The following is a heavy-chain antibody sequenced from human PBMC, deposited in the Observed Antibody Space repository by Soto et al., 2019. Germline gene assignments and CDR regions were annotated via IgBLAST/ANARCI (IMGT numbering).Heavy chain of an antibody. CDR1: GVTFSSYA. J-gene: IGHJ3*02. CDR2: ISGSGANT. Sequence: DVQLLESGGGLVQPGGSLRLSCAASGVTFSSYAMSWVRQAPGKGLEWVSAISGSGANTYYADSVKGRFTISRDNSKNTLYLQMNSLRAEDTAIYYCAKDRDIVVVIAATATGAFDIWGQGTMVTVSS. D-gene: IGHD2-15*01. V-gene: IGHV3-23*01. CDR3: AKDRDIVVVIAATATGAFDI.